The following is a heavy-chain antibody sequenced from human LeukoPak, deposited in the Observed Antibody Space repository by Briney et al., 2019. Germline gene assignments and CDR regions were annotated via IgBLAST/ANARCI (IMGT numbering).Heavy chain of an antibody. V-gene: IGHV3-7*03. Sequence: PGRSLRLSCAASGFTFSGYAMHWVRQAPGKGLEWVANIKQDGSEKYYVDSVKGRFTISRDNAKNSLYLQMNSLRAEDTAVYYCARANDEGFDYWGQGTLVTVSS. J-gene: IGHJ4*02. CDR2: IKQDGSEK. D-gene: IGHD1-1*01. CDR1: GFTFSGYA. CDR3: ARANDEGFDY.